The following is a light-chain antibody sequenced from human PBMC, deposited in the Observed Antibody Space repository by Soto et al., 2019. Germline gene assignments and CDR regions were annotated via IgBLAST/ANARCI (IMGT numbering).Light chain of an antibody. CDR2: DVN. Sequence: QSVLTQPRSVSGSPGQSVTMSCTRTSSDVANYKYVSWYQQHPGKAPKLMIYDVNKRPSGVPYRFSGSKSGNTASLTISGLQAEDEADYYCQSYDNSLSVYVFGTGTKVTVL. J-gene: IGLJ1*01. CDR3: QSYDNSLSVYV. CDR1: SSDVANYKY. V-gene: IGLV2-11*01.